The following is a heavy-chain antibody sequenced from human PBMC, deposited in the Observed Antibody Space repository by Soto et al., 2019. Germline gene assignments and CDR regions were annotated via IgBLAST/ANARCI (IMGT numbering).Heavy chain of an antibody. J-gene: IGHJ6*02. CDR2: IYYSGST. D-gene: IGHD2-2*01. CDR1: GGSISSGGYY. CDR3: ARERYQVISDGMDV. Sequence: PSETLSLTCTVSGGSISSGGYYWSWIRQHPGKGLEWIGYIYYSGSTYYNPSLKSRVTISVDTSKNQFSLELSRLRFDDAAVYFCARERYQVISDGMDVWGQGTTVTVSS. V-gene: IGHV4-31*03.